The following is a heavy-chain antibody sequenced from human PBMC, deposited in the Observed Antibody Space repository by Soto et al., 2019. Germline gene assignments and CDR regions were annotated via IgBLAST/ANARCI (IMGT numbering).Heavy chain of an antibody. Sequence: SQTLSLTCAVYGGSFSGYYWSWIRQPPGKGLEWIGEINHSGSTNYNPSLKSRVTISVDTSKNQFSLKLSSVTAADTAVYYCARGYTAMVRFVYWGQGTLVTVSS. V-gene: IGHV4-34*01. J-gene: IGHJ4*02. CDR3: ARGYTAMVRFVY. CDR2: INHSGST. CDR1: GGSFSGYY. D-gene: IGHD5-18*01.